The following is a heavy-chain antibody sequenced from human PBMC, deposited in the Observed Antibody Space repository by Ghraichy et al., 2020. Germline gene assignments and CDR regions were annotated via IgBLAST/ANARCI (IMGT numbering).Heavy chain of an antibody. J-gene: IGHJ5*02. CDR1: GYTFTSYG. V-gene: IGHV1-18*01. CDR2: ISAYNGNT. D-gene: IGHD3-9*01. CDR3: ARVGSHDILTGYLNWFDP. Sequence: ASVKVSCKASGYTFTSYGISWVRQAPGQGLEWMGWISAYNGNTNYAQKLQGRVTMTTDTSTSTAYMELRSLRSDDTAVYYCARVGSHDILTGYLNWFDPWGQGTLVTVSS.